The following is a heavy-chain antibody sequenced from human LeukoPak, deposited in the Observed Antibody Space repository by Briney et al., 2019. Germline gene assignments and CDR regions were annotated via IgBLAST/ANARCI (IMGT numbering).Heavy chain of an antibody. D-gene: IGHD2-15*01. J-gene: IGHJ6*02. CDR3: AKDLSYCSGGTCYTSRYYGMDV. CDR1: GFTFSSYA. Sequence: GGSLRLSCAASGFTFSSYAMSWVRQSPGKGLEWVSIISGSGGNTNYADSVKGRFTISRDNSNNTLYLQTNSLRAEDTAVYYCAKDLSYCSGGTCYTSRYYGMDVWGQGTTVTVSS. CDR2: ISGSGGNT. V-gene: IGHV3-23*01.